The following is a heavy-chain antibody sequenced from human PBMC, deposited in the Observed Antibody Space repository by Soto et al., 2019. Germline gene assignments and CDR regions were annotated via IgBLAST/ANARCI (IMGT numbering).Heavy chain of an antibody. Sequence: PSHTLSLPCAISGYSVSSNSAAWNLIRQSPSRGLEWLGRTYYRSKWYNDYAVSVKSRITINPDTSKNQFSLQLNSVTPEDTAVYYCARVRRRSSGWGFDYWGQGTLVTVSS. CDR1: GYSVSSNSAA. J-gene: IGHJ4*02. CDR3: ARVRRRSSGWGFDY. CDR2: TYYRSKWYN. V-gene: IGHV6-1*01. D-gene: IGHD6-19*01.